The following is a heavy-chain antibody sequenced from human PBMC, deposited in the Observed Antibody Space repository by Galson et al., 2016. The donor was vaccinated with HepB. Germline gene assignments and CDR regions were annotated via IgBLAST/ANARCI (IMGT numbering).Heavy chain of an antibody. D-gene: IGHD5-18*01. J-gene: IGHJ4*01. Sequence: SVKVSCKASGGTFSSYAISWVRQAPGQGLEWMGGIIPIFGTANYAQKFQGRVTITADESTSTAYMELSSLRSEDTAVYYCARDADPDGDTAMVSTNVWGHGTLVTVSS. CDR1: GGTFSSYA. CDR2: IIPIFGTA. CDR3: ARDADPDGDTAMVSTNV. V-gene: IGHV1-69*13.